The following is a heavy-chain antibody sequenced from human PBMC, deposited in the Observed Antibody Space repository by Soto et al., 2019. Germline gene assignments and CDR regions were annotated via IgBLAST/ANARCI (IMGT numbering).Heavy chain of an antibody. J-gene: IGHJ3*02. D-gene: IGHD2-15*01. V-gene: IGHV4-59*01. CDR3: AREVYCSGGSCSTGAFDI. Sequence: SETLSLTCTVSGGSISSYYWSWIRQPPGKGLEWIGYIYYSGSTNYNPSLKSRVTISVDTSKNQFSLKLSSVTAADTAVYYCAREVYCSGGSCSTGAFDIWGQGTMVTVSS. CDR1: GGSISSYY. CDR2: IYYSGST.